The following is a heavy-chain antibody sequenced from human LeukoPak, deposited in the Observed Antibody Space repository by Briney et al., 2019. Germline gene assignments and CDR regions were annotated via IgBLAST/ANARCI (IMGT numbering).Heavy chain of an antibody. D-gene: IGHD7-27*01. CDR2: INHSGST. Sequence: SETLSLTCAVYGGSFSGYYWSWIRQPPGKGLEWIGEINHSGSTNYNPSLKSRVTISVDTSKNQFSLKLSSVTAADTAVYYCARVSAWGYYFDYWGQGTLVTVSS. CDR1: GGSFSGYY. CDR3: ARVSAWGYYFDY. V-gene: IGHV4-34*01. J-gene: IGHJ4*02.